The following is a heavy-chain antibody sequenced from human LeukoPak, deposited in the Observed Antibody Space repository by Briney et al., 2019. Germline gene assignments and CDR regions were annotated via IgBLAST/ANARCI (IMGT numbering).Heavy chain of an antibody. CDR1: GFTFSSYA. CDR3: AREFGSGSYYYDY. CDR2: ISASGGLP. D-gene: IGHD3-10*01. J-gene: IGHJ4*02. V-gene: IGHV3-23*01. Sequence: PGGSLRLSCSASGFTFSSYAMTSVRQAPGKGLEWVSAISASGGLPYYADSVKGRFTISRDNFKNTLYLQMNSLRTEDTAVYYCAREFGSGSYYYDYWGQGTLVTVSS.